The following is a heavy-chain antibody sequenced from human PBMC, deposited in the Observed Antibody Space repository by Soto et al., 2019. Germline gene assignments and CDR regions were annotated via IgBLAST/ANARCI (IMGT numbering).Heavy chain of an antibody. J-gene: IGHJ6*02. V-gene: IGHV1-2*02. CDR3: ARVPTPGYCSSTSCPNYYYYGMDV. D-gene: IGHD2-2*01. CDR1: GYTFTGYY. Sequence: ASVKVSCKASGYTFTGYYMHWVRQAPGQGLEWMGWINPNSGGTNYAQKFQGRVTMTRDTSISTAYMELSRLGSDDTAVYYCARVPTPGYCSSTSCPNYYYYGMDVWRQGTTVTVSS. CDR2: INPNSGGT.